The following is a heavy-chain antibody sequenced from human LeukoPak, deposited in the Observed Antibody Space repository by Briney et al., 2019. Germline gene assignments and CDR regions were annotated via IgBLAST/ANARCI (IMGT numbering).Heavy chain of an antibody. D-gene: IGHD4-11*01. V-gene: IGHV1-18*01. J-gene: IGHJ6*03. CDR1: GYTFTSYG. Sequence: ASVKVSCKASGYTFTSYGISWVRQAPGQGLEWMGWISAYNGNTNYAQKLQGRVTMTTDTSTSTAYMELRSLRSDDTAVYYCARWVTTNYYYYYMDVWGKGTTVTVSS. CDR2: ISAYNGNT. CDR3: ARWVTTNYYYYYMDV.